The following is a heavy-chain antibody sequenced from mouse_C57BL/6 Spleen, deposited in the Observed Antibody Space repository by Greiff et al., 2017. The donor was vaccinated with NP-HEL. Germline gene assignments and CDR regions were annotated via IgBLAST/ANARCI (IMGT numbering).Heavy chain of an antibody. J-gene: IGHJ1*03. D-gene: IGHD1-1*01. CDR2: ISGGGGNT. Sequence: VKLVESGGGLVKPGGSLKLSCAASGFTFSSYTMSWVRQTPEKRLEWVATISGGGGNTYYPDSVKGRFTISRDNAKNTLYLQMSSLRSEDTALYYCARHDYYGSSYGYFDVWGTGTTVTVSS. V-gene: IGHV5-9*01. CDR3: ARHDYYGSSYGYFDV. CDR1: GFTFSSYT.